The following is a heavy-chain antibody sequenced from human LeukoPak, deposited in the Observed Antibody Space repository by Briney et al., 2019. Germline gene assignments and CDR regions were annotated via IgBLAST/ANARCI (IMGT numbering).Heavy chain of an antibody. Sequence: ASVKVSCKASGYTLTGYYMHWVRQAPGQGLEWMGWINPNSGGTNYAQKFQGRVTMTRDTSISTAYMELSRLRSDDTAVYYCARAAVVTAYAFDIWGQGTMVTVSS. CDR2: INPNSGGT. V-gene: IGHV1-2*02. D-gene: IGHD2-21*02. CDR1: GYTLTGYY. J-gene: IGHJ3*02. CDR3: ARAAVVTAYAFDI.